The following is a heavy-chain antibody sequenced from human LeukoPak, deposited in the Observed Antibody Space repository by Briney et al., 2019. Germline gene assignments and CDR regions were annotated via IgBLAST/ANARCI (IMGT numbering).Heavy chain of an antibody. Sequence: PGGSLRLSCVASGFTFSNYVMSWVRQAPGKGLESVANIKEDGSQKYYVDSVKGRFTISRDNTKNSLYLEMNSLRAEDTAVYYCARGRSHANWGQGTLVIVSS. D-gene: IGHD2-2*01. CDR1: GFTFSNYV. J-gene: IGHJ4*02. CDR3: ARGRSHAN. V-gene: IGHV3-7*01. CDR2: IKEDGSQK.